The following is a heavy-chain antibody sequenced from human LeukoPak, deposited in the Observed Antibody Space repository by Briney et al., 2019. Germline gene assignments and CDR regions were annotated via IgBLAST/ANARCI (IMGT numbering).Heavy chain of an antibody. J-gene: IGHJ4*02. CDR1: GYSFTSYW. Sequence: GESLKISCKGSGYSFTSYWIGWVRQVPGKGLEWMGIIYPGDSDTRYSPSFQGQVTISVDTSISTAYLHWGGLKASDTAMYYCARFALTSSLDYWGQGTLVTVSS. CDR3: ARFALTSSLDY. CDR2: IYPGDSDT. D-gene: IGHD6-13*01. V-gene: IGHV5-51*01.